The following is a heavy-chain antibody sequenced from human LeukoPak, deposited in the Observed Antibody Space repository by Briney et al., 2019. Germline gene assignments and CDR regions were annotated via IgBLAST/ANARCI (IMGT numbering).Heavy chain of an antibody. V-gene: IGHV4-59*11. D-gene: IGHD1-20*01. J-gene: IGHJ3*02. Sequence: SETLSLTCTVSGGPISSHYWSWIRQPPGKGLDWIGYIDNSGRTNYNPSLMSRVTISADTSKNQFSLNVTSVTAADTAVYYCARYSLIGNNDFDIWGQGTMVTISS. CDR2: IDNSGRT. CDR1: GGPISSHY. CDR3: ARYSLIGNNDFDI.